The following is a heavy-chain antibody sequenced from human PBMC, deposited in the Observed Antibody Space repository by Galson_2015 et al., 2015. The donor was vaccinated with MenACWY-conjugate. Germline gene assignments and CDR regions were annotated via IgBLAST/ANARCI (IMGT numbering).Heavy chain of an antibody. Sequence: SLRLSCEASGFTFSHYGMHWVRQAPGKGLEWVTAISSDGNNKYYADSVKGRFTISRDNSKNTVSLQMNGLTTEDTAVYFCARVLMSGLTRQFDYWGQGTPGAVSS. CDR3: ARVLMSGLTRQFDY. J-gene: IGHJ4*02. D-gene: IGHD5-12*01. CDR1: GFTFSHYG. V-gene: IGHV3-30*03. CDR2: ISSDGNNK.